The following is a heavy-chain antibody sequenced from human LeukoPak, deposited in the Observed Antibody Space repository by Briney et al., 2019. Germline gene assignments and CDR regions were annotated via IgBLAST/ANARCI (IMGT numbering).Heavy chain of an antibody. D-gene: IGHD1-1*01. Sequence: GGSLRLSCAASGFTFSDYDVHWVRQATGKGLEWVSAIGTAGDTYYTGSVKGRFTISRENAKNSLYLRMNSLRAGDTAVYYCARVAKERVGGVYYFDYWGQGTLVTVSS. CDR1: GFTFSDYD. V-gene: IGHV3-13*01. CDR2: IGTAGDT. J-gene: IGHJ4*02. CDR3: ARVAKERVGGVYYFDY.